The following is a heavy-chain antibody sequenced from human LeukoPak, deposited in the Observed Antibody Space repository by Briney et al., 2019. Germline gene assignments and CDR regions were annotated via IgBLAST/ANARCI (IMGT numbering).Heavy chain of an antibody. D-gene: IGHD5-24*01. CDR2: TTSSSSYI. V-gene: IGHV3-21*01. CDR1: GLTFSSYN. J-gene: IGHJ4*02. Sequence: GGSLRLSCAASGLTFSSYNMNWVRQAPGKGLEWVSSTTSSSSYIYYADSVKGRFTISRDNAKNSLYLQMNSLRDEDTAVYSCARDGVRDGLYFDRWGQGTLVTVSS. CDR3: ARDGVRDGLYFDR.